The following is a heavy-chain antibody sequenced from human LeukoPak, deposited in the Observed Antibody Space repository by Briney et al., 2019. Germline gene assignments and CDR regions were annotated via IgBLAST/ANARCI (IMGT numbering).Heavy chain of an antibody. CDR3: ARSYDSSGYYYSVGYYYMDV. V-gene: IGHV1-18*01. D-gene: IGHD3-22*01. CDR2: ISAYNGNT. J-gene: IGHJ6*03. Sequence: ASVKVSCKASGYTFSSYGISWVRQAPGQGLEWKGWISAYNGNTNYAQKLQGRVTMTTDTSTTTAYMELRSLRSDDTAVYYCARSYDSSGYYYSVGYYYMDVWGKGTTVTVSS. CDR1: GYTFSSYG.